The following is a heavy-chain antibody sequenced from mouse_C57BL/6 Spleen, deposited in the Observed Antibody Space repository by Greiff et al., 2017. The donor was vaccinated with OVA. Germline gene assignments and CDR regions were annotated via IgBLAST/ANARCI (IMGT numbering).Heavy chain of an antibody. J-gene: IGHJ4*01. D-gene: IGHD1-1*01. CDR3: TRDYYYGSSHYAMDY. Sequence: EVQGVESGEGLVKPGGSLKLSCAASGFTFSSYAMSWVRQTPEKRLEWVAYISSGGDYIYYADTVKGRFTISRDNARNTLYLQMSSLKSEDTAMYYCTRDYYYGSSHYAMDYWGQGTSVTVSS. CDR1: GFTFSSYA. V-gene: IGHV5-9-1*02. CDR2: ISSGGDYI.